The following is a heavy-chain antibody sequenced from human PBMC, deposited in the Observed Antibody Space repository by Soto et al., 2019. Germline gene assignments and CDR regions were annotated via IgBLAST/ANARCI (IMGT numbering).Heavy chain of an antibody. D-gene: IGHD1-20*01. CDR2: ISYDGTNK. Sequence: QVQLVESGGGVVQPGRSLRLSCAASGFTFSSSGMHWVRQAPGKGLEWVSVISYDGTNKYYADSVKGRFTISRDNSKNTLYLQMNSLRAEDTGVYYCAKEFHTWNYFDYWGEGTLVMVSS. CDR1: GFTFSSSG. V-gene: IGHV3-30*18. J-gene: IGHJ4*02. CDR3: AKEFHTWNYFDY.